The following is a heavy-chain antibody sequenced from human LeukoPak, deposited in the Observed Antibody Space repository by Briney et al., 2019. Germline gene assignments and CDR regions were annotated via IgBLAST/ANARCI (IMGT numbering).Heavy chain of an antibody. V-gene: IGHV4-4*07. D-gene: IGHD2-15*01. J-gene: IGHJ5*02. CDR3: ARSQEGSGGLSRFDP. Sequence: NSSETLSLTCTVSGGSISSFYWSWIRQPAGKGLEWIGRINTSGSTNYNPSLQSRVTISVDKSNNQFSLSLRSVTAADTAVYYCARSQEGSGGLSRFDPWGQGTLVTVSS. CDR1: GGSISSFY. CDR2: INTSGST.